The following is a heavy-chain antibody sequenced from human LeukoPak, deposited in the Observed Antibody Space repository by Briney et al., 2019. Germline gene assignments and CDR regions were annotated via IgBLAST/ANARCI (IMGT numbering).Heavy chain of an antibody. CDR2: IYYSGST. Sequence: PSETLSLTCTVSGGSISSSSYYWGWIRQPPGKGLEWIGSIYYSGSTYYNPSLKSRVTISVDTSKNQFSLKLSSVTAADTAVYYCARVRRNYYDSSGFDYWGQGTLVTVSS. D-gene: IGHD3-22*01. CDR3: ARVRRNYYDSSGFDY. V-gene: IGHV4-39*07. CDR1: GGSISSSSYY. J-gene: IGHJ4*02.